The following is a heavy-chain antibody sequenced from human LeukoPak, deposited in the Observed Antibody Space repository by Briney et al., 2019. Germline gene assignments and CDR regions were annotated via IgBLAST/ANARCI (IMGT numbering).Heavy chain of an antibody. J-gene: IGHJ4*02. D-gene: IGHD1-14*01. CDR2: ISSSSSTI. V-gene: IGHV3-48*04. Sequence: GGSLRLSCAASGFTFGSYSMNWVRQAPGKGLEWVSYISSSSSTIYYEDSVKGRFTISRDNAKNSLYLQMNSLRAEDTAVYYCARDKLSVAHEPRPLDYWGQGTLVTVSS. CDR3: ARDKLSVAHEPRPLDY. CDR1: GFTFGSYS.